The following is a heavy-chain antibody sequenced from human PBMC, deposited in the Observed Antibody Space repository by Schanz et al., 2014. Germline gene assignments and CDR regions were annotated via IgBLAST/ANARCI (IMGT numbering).Heavy chain of an antibody. CDR1: GFTFSSYA. J-gene: IGHJ4*02. D-gene: IGHD6-19*01. Sequence: EVQLVESGGGLVKPGGSLRLSCAASGFTFSSYAMSWVRQAPGKGLEWVSALSGSGGSTYYADSVKGRFSISRDYSKNTLYLQMSSLRAEDTAIYYCAKLSSSGRLAGYFDYWGQGALVTVSS. V-gene: IGHV3-23*04. CDR2: LSGSGGST. CDR3: AKLSSSGRLAGYFDY.